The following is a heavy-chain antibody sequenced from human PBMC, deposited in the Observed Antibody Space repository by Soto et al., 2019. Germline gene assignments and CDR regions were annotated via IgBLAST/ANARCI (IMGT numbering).Heavy chain of an antibody. CDR3: ASTIFGVDDTPGAFDI. J-gene: IGHJ3*02. V-gene: IGHV1-69*02. CDR1: GGTFSSYT. D-gene: IGHD3-3*01. Sequence: GASVKVSCKASGGTFSSYTISWVRQAPGQGLEWMGRIIPILGIANYAQKFQGRVTITADKSTSTAYMELSSLRSEDTAVYYCASTIFGVDDTPGAFDIWGQGTMVTVSS. CDR2: IIPILGIA.